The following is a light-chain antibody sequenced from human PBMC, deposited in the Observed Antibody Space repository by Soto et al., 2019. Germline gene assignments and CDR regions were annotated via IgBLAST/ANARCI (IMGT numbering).Light chain of an antibody. CDR2: GAS. CDR3: QQSNNWPYT. J-gene: IGKJ2*01. Sequence: EIVLTQSPGTLSVSPGERANLSCRASQSVSTNLAWFQQKAGQAPRLLIYGASTRATGIPARFSGSGSGTEFTLTINSLQSEDLEVYYCQQSNNWPYTFGQGTKLEV. CDR1: QSVSTN. V-gene: IGKV3-15*01.